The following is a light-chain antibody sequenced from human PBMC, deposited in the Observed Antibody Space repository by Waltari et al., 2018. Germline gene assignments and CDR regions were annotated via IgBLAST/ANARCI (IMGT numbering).Light chain of an antibody. CDR2: HSS. V-gene: IGKV1-12*01. Sequence: EIHMTQSPSSVSASVGDRVSMSCRASQAISTSLAWYQQKSGQAPSLLIYHSSTLQSGVPSRFSGAATGTDFTLTINNLHPEDFATYFCQQGDTSPPTFGPGTKVELK. CDR3: QQGDTSPPT. CDR1: QAISTS. J-gene: IGKJ1*01.